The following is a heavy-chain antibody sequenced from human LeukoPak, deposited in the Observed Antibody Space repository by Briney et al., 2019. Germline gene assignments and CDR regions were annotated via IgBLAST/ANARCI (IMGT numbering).Heavy chain of an antibody. V-gene: IGHV3-21*01. Sequence: XMXWXXXXPGKGLEWVSSISSSSSYIYYADSVKGRFTISRDNAKNSLYLQMNSLRAEDTAVYYCARDLDYGEFDYWGQGTLVTVSS. CDR3: ARDLDYGEFDY. CDR2: ISSSSSYI. J-gene: IGHJ4*02. D-gene: IGHD4-17*01. CDR1: X.